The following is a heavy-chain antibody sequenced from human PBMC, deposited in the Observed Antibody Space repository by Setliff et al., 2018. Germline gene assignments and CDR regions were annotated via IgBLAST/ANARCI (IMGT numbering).Heavy chain of an antibody. CDR2: IYYGGST. V-gene: IGHV4-59*01. CDR1: GGSISDYY. D-gene: IGHD3-22*01. Sequence: SETLSLTCTVSGGSISDYYWSWIRQAPGKGLEWIGYIYYGGSTNYNPSLKSRVTISLDTSKNQFSLKLSSVTAADTAVYYCARDGYYDSSGYYHPDAFDIWGQGTMVTVSS. CDR3: ARDGYYDSSGYYHPDAFDI. J-gene: IGHJ3*02.